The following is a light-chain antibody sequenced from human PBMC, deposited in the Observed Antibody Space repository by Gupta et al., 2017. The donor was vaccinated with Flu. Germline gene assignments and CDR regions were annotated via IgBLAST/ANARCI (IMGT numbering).Light chain of an antibody. Sequence: IVLTQSPATLSLSPGDRATLSCRASQSVNSYLAWYQQKPGQAPRPLIYDASNRATGIPARFSGSGSGTDFTLTISSLEPEDFAVYYCQQRSNWPPGPITFGQGTRLEIK. CDR1: QSVNSY. J-gene: IGKJ5*01. V-gene: IGKV3-11*01. CDR2: DAS. CDR3: QQRSNWPPGPIT.